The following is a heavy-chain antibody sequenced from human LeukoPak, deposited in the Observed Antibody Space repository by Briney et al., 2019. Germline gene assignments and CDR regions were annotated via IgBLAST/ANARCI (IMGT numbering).Heavy chain of an antibody. V-gene: IGHV1-2*06. J-gene: IGHJ3*02. Sequence: GASVKVSCKASGYTFTGYYMHWVRQAPGQGLEWMGRINPNSGGTNYAQKFQGRVTMTRDTSISTAYMELSRLRSDDTAVHYCARIGGDYDILTGYPTLTDAFDIWGQGTMVTVSS. CDR3: ARIGGDYDILTGYPTLTDAFDI. D-gene: IGHD3-9*01. CDR2: INPNSGGT. CDR1: GYTFTGYY.